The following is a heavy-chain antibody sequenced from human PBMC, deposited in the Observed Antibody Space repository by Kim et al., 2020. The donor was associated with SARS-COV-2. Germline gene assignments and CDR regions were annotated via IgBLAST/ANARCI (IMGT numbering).Heavy chain of an antibody. CDR2: INHSGST. V-gene: IGHV4-34*01. CDR1: GGSFSGYY. Sequence: SETLSLTCAVYGGSFSGYYWSWIRQPPGKGLEWIGEINHSGSTNYNPSLKSRVTISVDTSKNQFSLKLSSVTAADTAVYYCARGRLQDIVVVVAATTGAFDIWGQGTMVTVSS. D-gene: IGHD2-15*01. CDR3: ARGRLQDIVVVVAATTGAFDI. J-gene: IGHJ3*02.